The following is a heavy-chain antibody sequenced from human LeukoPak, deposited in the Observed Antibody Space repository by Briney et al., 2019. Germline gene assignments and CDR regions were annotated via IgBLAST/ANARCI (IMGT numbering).Heavy chain of an antibody. Sequence: SETLSLTCTVSGDSISSGDYYWSWIRQPPGKGLEWIGEINHSGSTNYNPSLKSRVTISVDTSKSQFSLKLSSVTAADTAVYYCARREQKYSSSWYAYWGQGTLVTVSS. CDR2: INHSGST. D-gene: IGHD6-13*01. V-gene: IGHV4-39*07. J-gene: IGHJ4*02. CDR3: ARREQKYSSSWYAY. CDR1: GDSISSGDYY.